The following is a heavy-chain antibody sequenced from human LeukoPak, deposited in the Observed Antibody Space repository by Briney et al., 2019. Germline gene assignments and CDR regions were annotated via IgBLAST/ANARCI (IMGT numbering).Heavy chain of an antibody. D-gene: IGHD6-6*01. J-gene: IGHJ4*02. Sequence: GGSVTLSCAASGFTFSSYSISWVRHVPWKGLEWVSVISGSGDNTYYADSVKGRFTISRDNSKNMLYLQMNSLRAEDTAVYYCAKWKYSNSGIDDYWGQGTLVTVSS. CDR3: AKWKYSNSGIDDY. V-gene: IGHV3-23*01. CDR2: ISGSGDNT. CDR1: GFTFSSYS.